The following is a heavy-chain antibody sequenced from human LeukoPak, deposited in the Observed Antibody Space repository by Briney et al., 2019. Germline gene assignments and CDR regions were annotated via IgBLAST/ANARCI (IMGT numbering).Heavy chain of an antibody. Sequence: ASVKVSCKASGYTFTNYAMNWMRQAPGQGLEWMGWINTNTGNPTYAQGFTGRFVFSLDTPVSTAFLQISSLKAEDTAVYYCARKKNMVRSASINFNPGAKETLVTAPS. D-gene: IGHD5-18*01. CDR2: INTNTGNP. CDR3: ARKKNMVRSASINFNP. CDR1: GYTFTNYA. J-gene: IGHJ5*02. V-gene: IGHV7-4-1*02.